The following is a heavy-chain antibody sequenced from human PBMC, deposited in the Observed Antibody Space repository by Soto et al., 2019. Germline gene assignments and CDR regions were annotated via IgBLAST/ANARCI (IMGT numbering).Heavy chain of an antibody. J-gene: IGHJ4*02. Sequence: DVHLVESGGGLVKPGGSLRLSCATSGYSFSSHNIYWFRQAPGKGLEWVSSIGTSDTSMYYADSVKGRFTVSRDDAKKSVYLQMDSLRVEDTATYYCARELSTLVRVYNWGQGTLVTVSS. CDR2: IGTSDTSM. V-gene: IGHV3-21*01. D-gene: IGHD3-10*01. CDR3: ARELSTLVRVYN. CDR1: GYSFSSHN.